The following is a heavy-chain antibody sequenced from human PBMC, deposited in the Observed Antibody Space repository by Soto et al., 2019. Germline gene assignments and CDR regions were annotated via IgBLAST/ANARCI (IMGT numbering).Heavy chain of an antibody. CDR1: GASIFSNH. V-gene: IGHV4-59*01. Sequence: SETLSLTCTVSGASIFSNHWSWIRQPPGKGLEWIGYIYDVGTTNYNPSLKSRVTISVDTSKNRFSLKLSSVTAADTAVYYCARVIPYYFDYWGPGTLVTVS. J-gene: IGHJ4*02. CDR3: ARVIPYYFDY. CDR2: IYDVGTT.